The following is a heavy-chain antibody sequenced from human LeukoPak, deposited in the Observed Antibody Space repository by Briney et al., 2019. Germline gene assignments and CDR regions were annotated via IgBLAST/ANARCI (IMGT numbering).Heavy chain of an antibody. Sequence: SETLSLTCAVYGGSFSGYYWSWIRQPPGKGLEWIGEISHSGSTNYNPSLKSRVTISVDTSKNQFSLKLSSVTAADTAVYYCARGRGSSGWPFDYWGQGTLVTVSS. J-gene: IGHJ4*02. V-gene: IGHV4-34*01. CDR1: GGSFSGYY. D-gene: IGHD6-19*01. CDR3: ARGRGSSGWPFDY. CDR2: ISHSGST.